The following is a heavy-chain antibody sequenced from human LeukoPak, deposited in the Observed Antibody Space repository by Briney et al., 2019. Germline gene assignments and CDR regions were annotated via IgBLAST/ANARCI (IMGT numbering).Heavy chain of an antibody. CDR1: GFTFSSYA. J-gene: IGHJ4*02. V-gene: IGHV3-23*01. D-gene: IGHD3-22*01. CDR3: ANDHFHYYDSSGYSDY. CDR2: ISGSGGST. Sequence: GSLRLSCAASGFTFSSYAMSWVRQAPGKGLEWVSAISGSGGSTYYADSVKGRFTISRDNSKNTLYLQMNSLRAEDTAVYYCANDHFHYYDSSGYSDYWGQGTLVTVSS.